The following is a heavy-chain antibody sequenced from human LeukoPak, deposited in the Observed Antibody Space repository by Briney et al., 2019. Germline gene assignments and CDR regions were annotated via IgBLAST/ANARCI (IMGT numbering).Heavy chain of an antibody. V-gene: IGHV4-39*01. D-gene: IGHD3-3*01. CDR3: ASILGGAVDY. CDR2: IYYSGST. CDR1: GGSISSYY. J-gene: IGHJ4*02. Sequence: SETLSLTCTVSGGSISSYYWGWIRQPPGKGLEWIGSIYYSGSTYYNPSLKSRVTISIDTSKNQFSLKLSSVTAADTAVYYCASILGGAVDYWGQGTLVTVSS.